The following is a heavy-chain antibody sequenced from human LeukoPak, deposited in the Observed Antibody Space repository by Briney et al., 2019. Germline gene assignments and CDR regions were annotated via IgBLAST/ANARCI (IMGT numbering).Heavy chain of an antibody. CDR2: ISYDGSNK. CDR3: ATDILTGYYITDIDY. J-gene: IGHJ4*02. D-gene: IGHD3-9*01. CDR1: GFTFSSYG. V-gene: IGHV3-30*03. Sequence: GRSLRLSCAASGFTFSSYGMHWVRQAPGKGLEWVAVISYDGSNKYYADSVKGRFTISRDNSKNTLYLQMNSLRAEDTAAYYCATDILTGYYITDIDYWGQGTLVTVSS.